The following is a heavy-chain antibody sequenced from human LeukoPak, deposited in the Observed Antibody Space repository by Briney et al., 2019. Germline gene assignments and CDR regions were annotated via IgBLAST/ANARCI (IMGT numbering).Heavy chain of an antibody. CDR2: IIPIFGTA. V-gene: IGHV1-69*05. CDR1: GGTFSSYA. D-gene: IGHD5-18*01. CDR3: ARGIGYSYGLFDY. J-gene: IGHJ4*02. Sequence: SVKVSCKASGGTFSSYAISWVRQAPGQGLEWMGRIIPIFGTANYAQKFQGRVTITTDESMSTAYMELSSLRSEDTAVCYCARGIGYSYGLFDYWGQGTPVTVSS.